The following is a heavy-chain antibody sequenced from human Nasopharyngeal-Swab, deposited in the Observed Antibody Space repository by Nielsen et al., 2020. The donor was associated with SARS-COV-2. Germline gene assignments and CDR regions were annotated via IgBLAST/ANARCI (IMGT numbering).Heavy chain of an antibody. Sequence: GESLKISCAASEFTFNTYDMNWVRQAPGKGLEWLSYISSSSKTIYYADSVKGRFTISRDNAKHSLYLQMNTLRDEDTAVYYCARLRYYSRDYWGQGTLVTVSS. J-gene: IGHJ4*02. CDR3: ARLRYYSRDY. D-gene: IGHD1-26*01. V-gene: IGHV3-48*02. CDR2: ISSSSKTI. CDR1: EFTFNTYD.